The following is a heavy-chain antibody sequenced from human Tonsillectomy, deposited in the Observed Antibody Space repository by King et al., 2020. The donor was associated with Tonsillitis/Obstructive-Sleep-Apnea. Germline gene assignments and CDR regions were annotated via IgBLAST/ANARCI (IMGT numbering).Heavy chain of an antibody. CDR3: ARDLFYSNILEDGMDV. V-gene: IGHV5-10-1*03. J-gene: IGHJ6*02. CDR1: GYSFSSYW. Sequence: VQLVESGAEVKKPGESLRISCRGSGYSFSSYWISWVRQMPGKGLEWMGRIDHSDSYTNYSPSFQGHVTISTDKSISTTYLQWSSLKASDTAMYYCARDLFYSNILEDGMDVWGQGPMVTVS. D-gene: IGHD3-9*01. CDR2: IDHSDSYT.